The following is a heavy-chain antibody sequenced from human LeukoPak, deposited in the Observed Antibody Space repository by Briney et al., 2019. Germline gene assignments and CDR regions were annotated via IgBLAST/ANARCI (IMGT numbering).Heavy chain of an antibody. CDR2: VYTSGRT. Sequence: SETLSLTCTVSGGSVSGDNSYWNWIRLPAGKGLEWIGRVYTSGRTDYNPSLQSRVTISLDTSRNHFSLKLSSVIAADTAVYYCARDAEDILTGYWYALDYWGQGTLVTVSS. CDR1: GGSVSGDNSY. V-gene: IGHV4-61*02. CDR3: ARDAEDILTGYWYALDY. J-gene: IGHJ4*02. D-gene: IGHD3-9*01.